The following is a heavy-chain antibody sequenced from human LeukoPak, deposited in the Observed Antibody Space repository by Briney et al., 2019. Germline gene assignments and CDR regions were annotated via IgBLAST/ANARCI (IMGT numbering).Heavy chain of an antibody. D-gene: IGHD4-17*01. V-gene: IGHV3-23*01. CDR1: GFTFSSYA. J-gene: IGHJ4*02. CDR3: AKDPPFYGDYDYFDY. CDR2: ISGSGGST. Sequence: AVGSLRLSCAASGFTFSSYAMSWVRQAPGKGLEWVSAISGSGGSTYYADSVKGRFTISRDNSKNTLYLQMNSLRAEDTAVYYCAKDPPFYGDYDYFDYWGQGTLVTVSS.